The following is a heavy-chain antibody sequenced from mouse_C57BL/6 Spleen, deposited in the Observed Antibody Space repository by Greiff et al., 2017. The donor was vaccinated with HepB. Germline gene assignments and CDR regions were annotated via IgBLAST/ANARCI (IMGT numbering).Heavy chain of an antibody. Sequence: EVHLVESGGGLVKPGGSLKLSCAASGFTFSDYGMHWVRQAPEKGLEWVAYISSGSSTIYYADTLTGRFTISRDNAKNTLFLQMTSLRSEDTAMYYCARLYDGYSRFAYWGQGTLVTVSA. J-gene: IGHJ3*01. CDR3: ARLYDGYSRFAY. CDR1: GFTFSDYG. D-gene: IGHD2-3*01. V-gene: IGHV5-17*01. CDR2: ISSGSSTI.